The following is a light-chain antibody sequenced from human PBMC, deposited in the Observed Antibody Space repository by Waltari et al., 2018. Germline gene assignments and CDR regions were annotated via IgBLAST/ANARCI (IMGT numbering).Light chain of an antibody. Sequence: SYELTQPPSVSVSPGQTASITCSGDILGSKYASWYQHKAGQSPLLVIYQDISRPSGIPERFSGSKSGNTATLTISGTQAMDDADYYCQALGSNRWVFGGGTKLTVL. CDR2: QDI. J-gene: IGLJ3*02. CDR1: ILGSKY. CDR3: QALGSNRWV. V-gene: IGLV3-1*01.